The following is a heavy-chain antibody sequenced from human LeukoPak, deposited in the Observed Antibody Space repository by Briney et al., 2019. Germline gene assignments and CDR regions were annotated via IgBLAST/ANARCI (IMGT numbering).Heavy chain of an antibody. CDR2: IYYSGST. Sequence: SETLSLTCTVSGGSISSYYWSWIRQPPGKGLEWIGYIYYSGSTNYNPSLKSRVTISVDTSKNQFSLKLSSVTAADTAAYYCARDRRSSSWYPDAFDIWGQGTMVTVSS. V-gene: IGHV4-59*01. J-gene: IGHJ3*02. D-gene: IGHD6-13*01. CDR1: GGSISSYY. CDR3: ARDRRSSSWYPDAFDI.